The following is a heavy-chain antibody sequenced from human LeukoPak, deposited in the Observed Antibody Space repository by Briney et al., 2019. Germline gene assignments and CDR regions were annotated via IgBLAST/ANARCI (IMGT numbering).Heavy chain of an antibody. J-gene: IGHJ4*02. CDR3: ARDLYYYGSGNYVPGFPDY. D-gene: IGHD3-10*01. Sequence: GGSLRLSCAASGFTFSSYEMNWVRQAPGKGLEWVSYISSSGSTIYYADSVKGRFTISRDNAKNSLYLQMNSLRAEDTAVYYCARDLYYYGSGNYVPGFPDYWGQGTLVTVSS. CDR2: ISSSGSTI. V-gene: IGHV3-48*03. CDR1: GFTFSSYE.